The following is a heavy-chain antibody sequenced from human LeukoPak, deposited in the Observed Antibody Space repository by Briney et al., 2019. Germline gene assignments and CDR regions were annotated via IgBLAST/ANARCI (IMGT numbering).Heavy chain of an antibody. CDR3: ARVGKYCGGDCYSVKY. J-gene: IGHJ4*02. Sequence: SQTLSLTCTVSSGSISSGDYYWSWIRQPPGKGLEWIGYIYYSGSTYYNPSLKSRVTISVDTSKNQFSLNLRSVTAADTAVYYCARVGKYCGGDCYSVKYWGQGTLVTVYS. CDR1: SGSISSGDYY. CDR2: IYYSGST. V-gene: IGHV4-30-4*08. D-gene: IGHD2-21*01.